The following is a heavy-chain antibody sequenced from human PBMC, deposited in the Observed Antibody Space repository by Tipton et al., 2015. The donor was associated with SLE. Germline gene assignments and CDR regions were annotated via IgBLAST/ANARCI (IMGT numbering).Heavy chain of an antibody. CDR2: ISFSGTT. V-gene: IGHV4-59*08. CDR3: ARHSSSWYKDWFDP. CDR1: GDSINSDY. D-gene: IGHD6-13*01. Sequence: TLSLTCTVSGDSINSDYWSWIRQSPGKGLEWIGYISFSGTTKYSPSLRSRVTMSADTSKKQFSLNLTSVTAADTAVYYCARHSSSWYKDWFDPWGQGTLVTVSS. J-gene: IGHJ5*02.